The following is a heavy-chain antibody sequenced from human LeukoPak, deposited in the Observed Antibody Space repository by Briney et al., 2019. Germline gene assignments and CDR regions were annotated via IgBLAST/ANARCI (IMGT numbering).Heavy chain of an antibody. CDR2: IYYSGST. D-gene: IGHD3-3*01. Sequence: SETLSLTCTVSGGSISSYYWSWIRQPPGKGLEWIGYIYYSGSTNYNPSLKSRVTISVDTSKNQFSLKLSSVTAADTAVYYCARAVYDLWNGYFDYWGQGTLVTVSS. CDR1: GGSISSYY. V-gene: IGHV4-59*08. CDR3: ARAVYDLWNGYFDY. J-gene: IGHJ4*03.